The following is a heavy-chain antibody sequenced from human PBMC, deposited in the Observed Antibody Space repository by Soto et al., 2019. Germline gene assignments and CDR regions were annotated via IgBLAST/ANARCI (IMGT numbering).Heavy chain of an antibody. CDR3: GAHAGATYGPLDY. CDR2: IYHTGST. Sequence: PSETLSLTCAVSFGSITSTNWWTWVRQPPGKELEWLGEIYHTGSTNYNPSLKNRVTISVDKSKNLFSLRLFSVTAADTAVYYCGAHAGATYGPLDYWGRGTLVT. CDR1: FGSITSTNW. D-gene: IGHD4-17*01. V-gene: IGHV4-4*02. J-gene: IGHJ4*02.